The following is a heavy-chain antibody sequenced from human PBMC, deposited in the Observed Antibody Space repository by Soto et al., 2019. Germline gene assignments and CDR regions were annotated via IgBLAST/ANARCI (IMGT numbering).Heavy chain of an antibody. CDR3: ARDPPDYDSSGYYLLKVDYYYGMDV. D-gene: IGHD3-22*01. Sequence: ASVKVSCKASGYTFTSYYMHWVRQAPGQGLEWMGIINPSGGSTSYAQKFQGRVTRTRDTSTSTVYMELSSLRSEDTAVYYCARDPPDYDSSGYYLLKVDYYYGMDVWGQGTTVTVSS. V-gene: IGHV1-46*01. CDR2: INPSGGST. CDR1: GYTFTSYY. J-gene: IGHJ6*02.